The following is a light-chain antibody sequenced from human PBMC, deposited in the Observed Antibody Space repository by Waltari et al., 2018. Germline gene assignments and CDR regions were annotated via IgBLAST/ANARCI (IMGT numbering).Light chain of an antibody. CDR3: QVWDTTTDHWV. J-gene: IGLJ3*02. V-gene: IGLV3-21*02. Sequence: SYVLTQLPSVSVAPGQPATITCGGDTLGTKSVHWYRLKPGQAPMVVLFDDSARPSGIPDRFSGYQYGDTATLTISRVEAADEADYYCQVWDTTTDHWVFGGGTKLTAL. CDR1: TLGTKS. CDR2: DDS.